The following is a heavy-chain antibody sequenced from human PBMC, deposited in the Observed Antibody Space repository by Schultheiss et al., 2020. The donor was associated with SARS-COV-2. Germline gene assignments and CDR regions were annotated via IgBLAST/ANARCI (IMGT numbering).Heavy chain of an antibody. D-gene: IGHD1-26*01. CDR2: IYSGGST. J-gene: IGHJ4*02. V-gene: IGHV3-66*01. Sequence: GGSLRLSCAASGFTVSSNYMSWVRQAPGKGLEWVSVIYSGGSTYYADSVKGRFTISRDNAKNSLYLQMNSLRAEDTALYYCAKVATHSGSYFYYFDYWGQGTLVTVSS. CDR3: AKVATHSGSYFYYFDY. CDR1: GFTVSSNY.